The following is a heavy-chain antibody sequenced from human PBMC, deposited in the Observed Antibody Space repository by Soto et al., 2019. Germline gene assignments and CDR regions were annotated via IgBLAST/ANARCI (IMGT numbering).Heavy chain of an antibody. J-gene: IGHJ5*02. CDR2: IYYSGST. V-gene: IGHV4-31*11. CDR1: GGSISSGGYY. D-gene: IGHD2-15*01. CDR3: ARVPDSYNWFDP. Sequence: SETLSLTCAVSGGSISSGGYYWSWIRQHPGKGLEWIGYIYYSGSTYYNPSLKSRVTISVYTSKNQFSLKLSSVTAADTAVYYCARVPDSYNWFDPWGQGTLVTVSS.